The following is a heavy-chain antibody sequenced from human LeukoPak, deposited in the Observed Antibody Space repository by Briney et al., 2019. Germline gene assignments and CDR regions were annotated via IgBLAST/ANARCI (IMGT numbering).Heavy chain of an antibody. V-gene: IGHV3-21*04. Sequence: GSLRLSCAASGFTLSSHSMNWVRQAPGKGLEWVSSISSSSYIYYADSVKGRFTISRDNSKNTLFLQMNSLRAEDTAVYYCAKGHYYGSGSYWVWGQGTLVTVSS. J-gene: IGHJ4*02. CDR3: AKGHYYGSGSYWV. CDR2: ISSSSYI. D-gene: IGHD3-10*01. CDR1: GFTLSSHS.